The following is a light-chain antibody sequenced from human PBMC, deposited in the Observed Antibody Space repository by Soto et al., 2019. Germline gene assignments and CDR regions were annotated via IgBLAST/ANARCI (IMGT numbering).Light chain of an antibody. CDR1: SSDVGAY. V-gene: IGLV2-14*01. CDR3: SSYTSSSTLDVV. Sequence: QSALTQPASVSGSPGQSITISCTGASSDVGAYISWYQQHPGKAPKLIIYEVSNRPSGVSNRFSGSKSGNTASLTISGLQAEDEADYYCSSYTSSSTLDVVFGGGTKVTVL. J-gene: IGLJ2*01. CDR2: EVS.